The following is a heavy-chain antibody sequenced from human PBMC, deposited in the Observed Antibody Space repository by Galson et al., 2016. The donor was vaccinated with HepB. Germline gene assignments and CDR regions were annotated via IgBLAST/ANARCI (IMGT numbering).Heavy chain of an antibody. CDR3: VRGDYGYNH. CDR1: GYTFTSYG. CDR2: ITAFTGDT. Sequence: SVKVSCKASGYTFTSYGISWVRQAPGRGLEWMGWITAFTGDTNYAQKFQGRVTMTIDTSTTTVYMELRSLGFDDTAVYYCVRGDYGYNHWGQGTLVTVST. D-gene: IGHD3-10*01. V-gene: IGHV1-18*01. J-gene: IGHJ5*02.